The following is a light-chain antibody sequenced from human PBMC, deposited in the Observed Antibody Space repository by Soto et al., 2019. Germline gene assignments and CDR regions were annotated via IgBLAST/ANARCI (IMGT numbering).Light chain of an antibody. V-gene: IGKV3-20*01. CDR1: QSVSSSY. Sequence: EIALTQSPGTLSLSPGERATLSCRASQSVSSSYLAWYQQKHGQAPRLLIYGASSRATGIPDRFSGSESATDFPLTISRLEPEDFAVYYCQQYGSSPLWTFGQGTKVEIK. J-gene: IGKJ1*01. CDR2: GAS. CDR3: QQYGSSPLWT.